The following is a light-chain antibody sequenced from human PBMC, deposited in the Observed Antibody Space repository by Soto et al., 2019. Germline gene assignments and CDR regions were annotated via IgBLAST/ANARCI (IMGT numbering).Light chain of an antibody. Sequence: QSALTQPASVSGSPGQSVTISCTGTSSDVGAYNSVSWYQHHPGTAPKLMIYEVTNRPSGVSNRFSGSKSGNTASLTISGLQAEDEADYYCYSYRGSNSWVFGGGTKLTVL. V-gene: IGLV2-14*01. CDR3: YSYRGSNSWV. J-gene: IGLJ3*02. CDR2: EVT. CDR1: SSDVGAYNS.